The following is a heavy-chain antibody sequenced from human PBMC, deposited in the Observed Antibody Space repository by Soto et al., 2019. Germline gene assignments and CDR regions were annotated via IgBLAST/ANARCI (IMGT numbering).Heavy chain of an antibody. CDR3: AKQEIVVVTASRPFQH. V-gene: IGHV3-33*06. D-gene: IGHD2-21*02. J-gene: IGHJ1*01. CDR2: IWYDGSNK. CDR1: GFTFSSYG. Sequence: PGGSLRLSCAASGFTFSSYGMHWVRQAPGKGLEWVAVIWYDGSNKYYADSVKGRFTISRDNSKNTLYLQMNSLRAEDTAVYYCAKQEIVVVTASRPFQHWGQGTLVTVSS.